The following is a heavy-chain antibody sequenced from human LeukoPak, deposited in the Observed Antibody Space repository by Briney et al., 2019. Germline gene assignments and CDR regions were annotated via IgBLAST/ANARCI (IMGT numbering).Heavy chain of an antibody. CDR1: GFTFSSYA. V-gene: IGHV3-23*01. CDR2: ISGSGGST. J-gene: IGHJ4*02. Sequence: PGGSLRLSCAASGFTFSSYAMSWVRQAPGKGLEWVSAISGSGGSTYYADSVKGRFTISRDNAKNSLYLQMNSLRAEDTAVYYCARGGWFGELLRANYFDYWGQGTLVTVSS. CDR3: ARGGWFGELLRANYFDY. D-gene: IGHD3-10*01.